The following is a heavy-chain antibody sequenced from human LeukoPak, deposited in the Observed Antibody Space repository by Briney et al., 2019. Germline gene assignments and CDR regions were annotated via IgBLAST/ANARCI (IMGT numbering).Heavy chain of an antibody. CDR2: ISTSSIYI. J-gene: IGHJ6*03. CDR3: AKGTSGIIAGGHDYYMDV. D-gene: IGHD6-13*01. V-gene: IGHV3-21*01. Sequence: GGSLRLSCAASGFTFSSYSMNWVRQAPGKGLEWVSSISTSSIYIYYADSVKGRSTISRDNAKNALYLQMISLRPEDTAVYFCAKGTSGIIAGGHDYYMDVWGKGTTVTISS. CDR1: GFTFSSYS.